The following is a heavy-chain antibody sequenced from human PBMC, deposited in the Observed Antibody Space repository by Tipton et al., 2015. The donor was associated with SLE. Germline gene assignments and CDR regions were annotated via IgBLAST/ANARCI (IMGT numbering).Heavy chain of an antibody. CDR1: GGSISSHY. CDR3: AREERGIQLWSFDY. Sequence: TLSLTCTVSGGSISSHYWSWIRQPPGKGLEWIGYIYYSGSTYYNPSLKSRVTISVDTSKNQFSLKLSSVTAADTAVYYCAREERGIQLWSFDYWGQGTLVTVSS. D-gene: IGHD5-18*01. J-gene: IGHJ4*02. V-gene: IGHV4-59*11. CDR2: IYYSGST.